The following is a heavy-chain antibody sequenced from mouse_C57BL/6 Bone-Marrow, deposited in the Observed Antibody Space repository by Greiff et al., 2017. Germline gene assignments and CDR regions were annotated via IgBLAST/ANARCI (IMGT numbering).Heavy chain of an antibody. CDR2: IDPEDGET. D-gene: IGHD1-1*01. J-gene: IGHJ1*03. V-gene: IGHV14-2*01. CDR3: ASRRLHYGSSYEWYFDV. Sequence: EVQLQQSGAELVKPGASVKLSCTASGFNIKDYYMHWVKQRTEQGLEWIGRIDPEDGETKYAPKFQGKATITADTSSNTAYLQLSSLTSEDTAVYYCASRRLHYGSSYEWYFDVWGTGTTVTVSS. CDR1: GFNIKDYY.